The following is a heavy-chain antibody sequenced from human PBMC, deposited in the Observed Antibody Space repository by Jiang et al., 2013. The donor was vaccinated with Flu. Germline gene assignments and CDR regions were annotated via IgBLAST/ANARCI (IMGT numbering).Heavy chain of an antibody. D-gene: IGHD2-2*01. CDR2: INPRDGTI. CDR3: ARINSVVIPTARLWFDP. J-gene: IGHJ5*02. Sequence: SVKVSCRASGYTFSAYFMHWLRRAPGQGLQWLGLINPRDGTIKYAQKFQDKVTITRDTSASTVYLEMTGLTSDDTAVYYCARINSVVIPTARLWFDPWGQGTLVTVSS. V-gene: IGHV1-46*01. CDR1: GYTFSAYF.